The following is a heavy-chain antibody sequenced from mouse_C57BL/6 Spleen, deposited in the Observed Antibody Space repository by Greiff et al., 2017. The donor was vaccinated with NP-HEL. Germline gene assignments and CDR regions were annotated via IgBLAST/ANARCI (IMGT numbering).Heavy chain of an antibody. CDR2: INPYNGDT. D-gene: IGHD1-1*01. J-gene: IGHJ2*01. V-gene: IGHV1-20*01. CDR3: ARWPYGSSLYYFDY. Sequence: EVQLQQSGPELVKPGDSVKISCKASGYSFTGYFMNWVMQSHGKSLEWIGRINPYNGDTFYNQKFKGKATLTVDKSSSTAHMELRSLTSEDSAVYYCARWPYGSSLYYFDYWGQGTTLTVSS. CDR1: GYSFTGYF.